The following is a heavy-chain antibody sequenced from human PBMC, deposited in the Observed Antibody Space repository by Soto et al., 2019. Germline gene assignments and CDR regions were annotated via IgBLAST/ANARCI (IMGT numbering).Heavy chain of an antibody. J-gene: IGHJ5*02. CDR1: GFTFKDYA. Sequence: EVQLVESGGGLVQPGRSLRLSCATSGFTFKDYAMHWVRQAPGKGLEWVSGINWNSGSIGYADSVKGRFSISRDNAKNSVYLQMNSLRVDDTALYYCAKVGVVRGVRRDWLDPWGQGTLVTVSS. D-gene: IGHD3-10*01. V-gene: IGHV3-9*01. CDR3: AKVGVVRGVRRDWLDP. CDR2: INWNSGSI.